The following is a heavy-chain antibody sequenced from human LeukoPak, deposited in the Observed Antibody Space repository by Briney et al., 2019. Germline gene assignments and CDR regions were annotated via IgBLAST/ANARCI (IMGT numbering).Heavy chain of an antibody. CDR3: ARHGIAVAGTGDWFDP. D-gene: IGHD6-19*01. CDR2: ISSSGSTI. Sequence: GGSLRLSCAASGFTFSSYEMNWVRQAPGKGLEWVSYISSSGSTIYYADSVKGRFTISRDNAKNSLYLQMNSLRAEDTAVYYCARHGIAVAGTGDWFDPWGQGTLVTVSS. J-gene: IGHJ5*02. V-gene: IGHV3-48*03. CDR1: GFTFSSYE.